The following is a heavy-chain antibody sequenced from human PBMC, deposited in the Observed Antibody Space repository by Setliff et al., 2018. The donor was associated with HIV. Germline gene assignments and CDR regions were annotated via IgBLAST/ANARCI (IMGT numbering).Heavy chain of an antibody. D-gene: IGHD2-2*01. CDR1: GYIFTDYY. V-gene: IGHV1-69*13. CDR2: IIPVFGTL. J-gene: IGHJ5*02. CDR3: ARGRRVVPAAESNWFDP. Sequence: SVKVSCKASGYIFTDYYMHWVRQAPGQELEWMGEIIPVFGTLNYAQKFQGRVTITADELTGTAYMDLTNLRPEDTAVYYCARGRRVVPAAESNWFDPWGQGTLVTVSS.